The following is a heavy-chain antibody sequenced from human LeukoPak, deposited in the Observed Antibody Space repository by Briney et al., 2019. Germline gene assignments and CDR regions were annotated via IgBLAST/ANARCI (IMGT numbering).Heavy chain of an antibody. V-gene: IGHV4-59*01. CDR1: GGSIRSYY. CDR2: IYDSGCT. D-gene: IGHD7-27*01. Sequence: SETLSLTCTVSGGSIRSYYWSWIRQPPGRGLEWIGYIYDSGCTNYNPSLKSRVTISVDTSKDQFSLKLSSVTAADTAVYYCAILPGDQRGAYWGQGTLVTVSS. J-gene: IGHJ4*02. CDR3: AILPGDQRGAY.